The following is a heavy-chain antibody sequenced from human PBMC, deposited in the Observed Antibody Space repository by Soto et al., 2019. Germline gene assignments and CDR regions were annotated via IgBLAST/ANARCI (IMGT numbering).Heavy chain of an antibody. CDR2: ISYDGSNK. J-gene: IGHJ3*02. CDR3: ASGPDAFDI. Sequence: QVQLVESGGGVVQPGRSLRLSCAASGFTFSSYGMHWVRQAPGKGLEWVAVISYDGSNKYYADSVKGRFTISRDNSKNTLYLQMNSLRAEDTAVYYCASGPDAFDIWGQGTMVTVSS. CDR1: GFTFSSYG. V-gene: IGHV3-30*03.